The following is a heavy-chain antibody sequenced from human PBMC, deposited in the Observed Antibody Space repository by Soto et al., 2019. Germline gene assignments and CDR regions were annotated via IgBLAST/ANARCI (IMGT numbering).Heavy chain of an antibody. J-gene: IGHJ4*01. Sequence: GGSLSLSCAASGFTFTNAGINWVRQAPGKGLEWVGRIKSKTDGGTTDYAEPGKGRFAISRDDSNNMVYLQMNSLKIEDTAVYYCTTDSYSTIIIVRFDYWGHGTLVTVSS. CDR2: IKSKTDGGTT. CDR3: TTDSYSTIIIVRFDY. CDR1: GFTFTNAG. D-gene: IGHD3-22*01. V-gene: IGHV3-15*07.